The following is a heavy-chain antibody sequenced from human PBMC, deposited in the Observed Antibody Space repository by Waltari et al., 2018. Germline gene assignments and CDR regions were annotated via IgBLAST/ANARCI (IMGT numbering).Heavy chain of an antibody. J-gene: IGHJ4*02. CDR1: GFTFSTYS. CDR3: ARGGVTTRGYDS. CDR2: ISPSSAHI. D-gene: IGHD3-22*01. V-gene: IGHV3-21*01. Sequence: EVHLVESGGGLVKPGGSLRLSCAASGFTFSTYSMNWVRQAPGKVLGWVSSISPSSAHIYYADSVKGRFTISRDNARDSLYLEMNSLRPDDTAVYYCARGGVTTRGYDSWGQGTVVAVSS.